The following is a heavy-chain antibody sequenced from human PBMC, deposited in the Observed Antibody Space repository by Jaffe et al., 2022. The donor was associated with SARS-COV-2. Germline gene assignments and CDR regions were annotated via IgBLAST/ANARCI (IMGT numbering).Heavy chain of an antibody. J-gene: IGHJ6*03. CDR3: ARVTRVTVFSRARYYYYIDV. Sequence: QLQLQESGPRLVKPSETLSLTCSVSGGSISSNDYYWGWFRQPPGNGLEWIGSINFSGDTFYNPSVKTAVTISVDRSQNEFSLMLNSVTAADTAAYYCARVTRVTVFSRARYYYYIDVWGKGTTVTVSS. CDR1: GGSISSNDYY. D-gene: IGHD3-3*01. CDR2: INFSGDT. V-gene: IGHV4-39*01.